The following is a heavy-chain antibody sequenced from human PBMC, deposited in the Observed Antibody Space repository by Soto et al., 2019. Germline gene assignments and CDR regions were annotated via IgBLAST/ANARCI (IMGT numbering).Heavy chain of an antibody. CDR2: FSGRGGSI. CDR3: GGVQWSPHGVVDI. CDR1: GFTFSSYA. V-gene: IGHV3-23*01. J-gene: IGHJ3*02. D-gene: IGHD2-8*01. Sequence: PGGSLRLSCAASGFTFSSYAMNWVRQAPRERLECVSGFSGRGGSIYCAGGVEGGFTVSGDKFKSMVYLQMISVGAEDTVVYFCGGVQWSPHGVVDIGGQGTMVTV.